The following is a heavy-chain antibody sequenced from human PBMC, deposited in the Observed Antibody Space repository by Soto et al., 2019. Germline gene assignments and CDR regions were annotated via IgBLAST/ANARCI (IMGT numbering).Heavy chain of an antibody. CDR3: TSDYTLRSYRFDY. D-gene: IGHD3-10*01. V-gene: IGHV4-30-2*01. J-gene: IGHJ4*02. CDR1: GVSINNADYS. CDR2: IYQSGST. Sequence: QLQLQESGSALVTPSQTLSLTCAVSGVSINNADYSWSWIRQPPGRGLEWIGYIYQSGSTTYNPSLKSRLTISLDRSKNEVSLKLTSVTAADTAVYYCTSDYTLRSYRFDYWGRGILVTVSS.